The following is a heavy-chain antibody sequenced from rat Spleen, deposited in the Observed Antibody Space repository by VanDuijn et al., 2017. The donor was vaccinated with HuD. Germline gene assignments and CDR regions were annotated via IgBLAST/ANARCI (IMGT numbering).Heavy chain of an antibody. CDR3: ARHSLPGYNWFAY. Sequence: EVQLVESGGGLVQPGRSLKLSCAASGFTFTNYYMAWVRQAPTKGLEWVASITNSGGSTYFRDSVKGRFTISRDNAKSTLYLQMDSLRSEDTATYYCARHSLPGYNWFAYWGQGVMVTVSS. CDR1: GFTFTNYY. V-gene: IGHV5S23*01. J-gene: IGHJ2*01. CDR2: ITNSGGST. D-gene: IGHD1-4*01.